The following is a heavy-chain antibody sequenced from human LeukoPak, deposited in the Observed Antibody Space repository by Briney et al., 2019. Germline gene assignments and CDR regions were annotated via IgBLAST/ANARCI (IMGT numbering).Heavy chain of an antibody. Sequence: GGSLRLSCAASGFTFSSYWMHWVRQAPGKGLVWVSRINSDGSSTSSADSVKGRFTISRDNSKNTLYLQMNSLRAEDTAVYYCAKTKGSGSYWVFDYWGQGTLVTVSS. CDR1: GFTFSSYW. CDR2: INSDGSST. D-gene: IGHD1-26*01. J-gene: IGHJ4*02. V-gene: IGHV3-74*01. CDR3: AKTKGSGSYWVFDY.